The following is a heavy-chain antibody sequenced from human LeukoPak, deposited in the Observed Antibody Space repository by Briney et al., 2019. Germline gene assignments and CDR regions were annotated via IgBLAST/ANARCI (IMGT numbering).Heavy chain of an antibody. J-gene: IGHJ6*03. Sequence: ASVKVSCKASGYMFTGYYMHWVRQAPGQGLEWMGWINPNSGGTNYTQKFQGRVTMTRDTSISTAYMDLNRLRSDDTAVYYCARVVAVTGTPVYYMDVWGRGTTVTVSS. CDR2: INPNSGGT. D-gene: IGHD6-19*01. CDR1: GYMFTGYY. CDR3: ARVVAVTGTPVYYMDV. V-gene: IGHV1-2*02.